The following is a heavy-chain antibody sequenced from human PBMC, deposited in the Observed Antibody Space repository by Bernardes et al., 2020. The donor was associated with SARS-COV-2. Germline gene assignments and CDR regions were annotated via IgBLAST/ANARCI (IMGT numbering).Heavy chain of an antibody. D-gene: IGHD3-22*01. Sequence: GGSLRLSCAASGFTVSSSDMSWVRQAPGKGLEWVSVIYSSGSTYYADSVKGRFTISRDNSKNTLFLQMNSLRAEDTAVYYCATESGLTSYGMDVWGQGTTVTVSS. CDR1: GFTVSSSD. CDR2: IYSSGST. V-gene: IGHV3-66*03. CDR3: ATESGLTSYGMDV. J-gene: IGHJ6*02.